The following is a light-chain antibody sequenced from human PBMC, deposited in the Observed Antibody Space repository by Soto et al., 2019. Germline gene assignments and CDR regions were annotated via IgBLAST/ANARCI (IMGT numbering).Light chain of an antibody. Sequence: QSALTQPASVSGSPGQSITISCTGTSSDVGSYNYVSWYQQHPGKAPKLMIYEVSDGPSGISSRFSGSKSGNTASLTISGLQTEDEADYYCSSYTSSSTLFGTGTKLTVL. CDR2: EVS. CDR1: SSDVGSYNY. CDR3: SSYTSSSTL. V-gene: IGLV2-14*01. J-gene: IGLJ1*01.